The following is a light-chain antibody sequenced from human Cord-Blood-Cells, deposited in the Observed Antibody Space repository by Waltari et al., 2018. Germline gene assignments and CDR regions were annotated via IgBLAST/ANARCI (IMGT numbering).Light chain of an antibody. V-gene: IGKV1-27*01. CDR2: AAS. Sequence: DIQMTQSPSSLSASVGDRVTITCRASQGIRNYLAWYQQKPGKFPKLLIYAASTLQSGVPSRFSGSGSGTDFTLTISSLQPEDVATYYCQKYNSAPRTFGQGTKVEIK. CDR1: QGIRNY. CDR3: QKYNSAPRT. J-gene: IGKJ1*01.